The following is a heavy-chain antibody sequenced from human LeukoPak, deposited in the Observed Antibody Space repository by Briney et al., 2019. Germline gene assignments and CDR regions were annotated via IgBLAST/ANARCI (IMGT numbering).Heavy chain of an antibody. CDR3: ARMAIAAAGSYFDY. J-gene: IGHJ4*02. D-gene: IGHD6-13*01. CDR1: GGSFSGYY. Sequence: KSSETLSLTCAVYGGSFSGYYWSWIRQPPGKGLERIGEINHSGSTNYNPSLKSRVTISVDTSKNQFSLKLSSVTAADTAVYYCARMAIAAAGSYFDYWGQGTLVTVSS. CDR2: INHSGST. V-gene: IGHV4-34*01.